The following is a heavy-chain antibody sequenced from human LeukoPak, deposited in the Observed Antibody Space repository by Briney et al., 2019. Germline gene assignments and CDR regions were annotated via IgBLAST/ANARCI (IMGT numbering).Heavy chain of an antibody. V-gene: IGHV3-48*02. CDR2: ISSGSTTI. CDR1: GFTFSNSG. J-gene: IGHJ4*02. D-gene: IGHD5-12*01. Sequence: WGSLRLSCAVSGFTFSNSGLHWVRQAPGKGLEWVSYISSGSTTIYSADSVKGRFTISRDNAKNSLYLQMNSLRDEDTAIYFCARDSATAFDYWGQGTLVTVSS. CDR3: ARDSATAFDY.